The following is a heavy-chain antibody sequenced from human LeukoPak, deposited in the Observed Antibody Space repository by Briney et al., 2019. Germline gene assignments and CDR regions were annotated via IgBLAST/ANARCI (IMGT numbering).Heavy chain of an antibody. CDR3: AKGEAADTTILDN. Sequence: PGGSLRLSCAASGFTFSRFAMSWVRQGPGKGLECVSGVSGSGSSTYYADSVKGRFTISRDNSKNTLYLQMNSLRAEDTAVYYCAKGEAADTTILDNWGQGTLVTVSS. V-gene: IGHV3-23*01. J-gene: IGHJ4*02. CDR1: GFTFSRFA. D-gene: IGHD6-13*01. CDR2: VSGSGSST.